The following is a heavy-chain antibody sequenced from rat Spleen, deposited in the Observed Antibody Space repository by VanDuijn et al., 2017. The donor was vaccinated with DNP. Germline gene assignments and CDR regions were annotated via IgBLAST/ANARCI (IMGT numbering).Heavy chain of an antibody. CDR2: ITGSGGST. CDR1: GFTFNNYW. CDR3: ARGSGGVRWYFDF. D-gene: IGHD1-4*01. V-gene: IGHV5-31*01. Sequence: EVQLVESGGDLVQPGRSLKLSCVASGFTFNNYWMAWIRQVPGQGLEWITPITGSGGSTYYPESAKGRFTISRDNAENTLYLQINSLRSEDTATYYCARGSGGVRWYFDFWGPGTMVTVSS. J-gene: IGHJ1*01.